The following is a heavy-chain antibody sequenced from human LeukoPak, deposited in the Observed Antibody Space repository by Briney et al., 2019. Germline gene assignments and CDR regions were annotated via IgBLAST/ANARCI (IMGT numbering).Heavy chain of an antibody. D-gene: IGHD6-19*01. CDR2: IHTDGTVT. CDR3: ATKQWLAPPPDS. J-gene: IGHJ4*02. Sequence: GGSLRLSCAASGFTFSKYWMLWVRQAPGKGLESVSRIHTDGTVTTYADSVKGRFTVSRDNADNTMFLQMNSVRDEDTAVYYCATKQWLAPPPDSWGQGTPVTVSS. CDR1: GFTFSKYW. V-gene: IGHV3-74*01.